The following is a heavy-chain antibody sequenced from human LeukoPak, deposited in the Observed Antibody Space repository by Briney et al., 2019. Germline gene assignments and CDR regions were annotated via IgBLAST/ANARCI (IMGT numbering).Heavy chain of an antibody. J-gene: IGHJ4*02. CDR1: GFIFSNYW. D-gene: IGHD3-10*01. Sequence: GGSLRLSCEASGFIFSNYWMSWVRQAPGKGLEWVAVTSSDLNVKLYADSVKGRFTISRDNSRSTLYLQMNSLRPEDTGIYYCAREGYYGSGSPPSLYFDYWGQGTLVTVSS. V-gene: IGHV3-30*03. CDR2: TSSDLNVK. CDR3: AREGYYGSGSPPSLYFDY.